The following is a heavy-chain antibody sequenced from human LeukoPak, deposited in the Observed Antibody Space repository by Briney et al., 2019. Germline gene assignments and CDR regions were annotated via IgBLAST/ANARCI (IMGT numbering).Heavy chain of an antibody. CDR1: GGSISSYY. CDR2: IYYSGST. D-gene: IGHD3-3*01. Sequence: SETLSLTCTVSGGSISSYYWSWIRQPPGKGLEWIGYIYYSGSTNYNPSLKRRVTISVDTSKNQFSLKLSSVTAADTAVYYCARYYDFWSGYYWFDPWGQGTLVTVSS. J-gene: IGHJ5*02. CDR3: ARYYDFWSGYYWFDP. V-gene: IGHV4-59*08.